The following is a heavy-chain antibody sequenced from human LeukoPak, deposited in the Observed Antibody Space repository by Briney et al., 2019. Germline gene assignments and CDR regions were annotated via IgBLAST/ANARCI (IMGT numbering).Heavy chain of an antibody. Sequence: SETLSLTCSVSGGSVTSGTYHWGWTRQPPGKGLEWIGSVYFDGGTHYKPSLQSRVTISVDTSKNQFSLRLSSVTAADTALYYCARDHYYDGRGRFDPWGQGTLVTVSS. J-gene: IGHJ5*02. D-gene: IGHD3-16*01. CDR3: ARDHYYDGRGRFDP. CDR1: GGSVTSGTYH. V-gene: IGHV4-39*07. CDR2: VYFDGGT.